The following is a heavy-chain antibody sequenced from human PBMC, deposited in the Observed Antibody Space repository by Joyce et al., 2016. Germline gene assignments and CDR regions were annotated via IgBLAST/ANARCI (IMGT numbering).Heavy chain of an antibody. CDR1: GGSISNTTYF. V-gene: IGHV4-39*07. J-gene: IGHJ5*02. CDR3: ASGRRHYDILTGWANWFDP. Sequence: QLQLQESGPGLVKPSETLSLTCIVSGGSISNTTYFWGWIRQPPGKGLEWFVSILYGGTTYYNPSLKSRVTISLDSSENQFSLKLSSVTAADAAVYYCASGRRHYDILTGWANWFDPWGQGTLVTVSS. D-gene: IGHD3-9*01. CDR2: ILYGGTT.